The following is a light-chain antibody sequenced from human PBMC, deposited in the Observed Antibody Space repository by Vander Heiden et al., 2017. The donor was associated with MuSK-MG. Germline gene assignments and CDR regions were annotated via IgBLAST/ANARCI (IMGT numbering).Light chain of an antibody. CDR3: DALDERRNGSWV. J-gene: IGLJ3*02. Sequence: QSVLTQPPSASGTPGQRVTISCSGSSSNLGRNNVNWYPPLPGTAPKLLLFFNYQRPCRGPDRFPCSKSGPSTSPAISGVPAGDGADYYLDALDERRNGSWVFGGGTKLTVL. V-gene: IGLV1-44*01. CDR2: FNY. CDR1: SSNLGRNN.